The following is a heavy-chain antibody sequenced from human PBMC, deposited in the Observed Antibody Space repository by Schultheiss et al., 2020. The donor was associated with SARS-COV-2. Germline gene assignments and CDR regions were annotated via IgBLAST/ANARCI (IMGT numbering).Heavy chain of an antibody. CDR1: GFTFSSYP. V-gene: IGHV3-23*01. D-gene: IGHD1-26*01. CDR2: ISGNGKER. Sequence: GESLKISCAASGFTFSSYPMSWVRQAPGKGLEWVSYISGNGKERYYADSVKGRFTISRDNSKNTLYLQMNSLRAEDTAVYYCARDLRVGAHDYWGQGTLVTVSS. J-gene: IGHJ4*02. CDR3: ARDLRVGAHDY.